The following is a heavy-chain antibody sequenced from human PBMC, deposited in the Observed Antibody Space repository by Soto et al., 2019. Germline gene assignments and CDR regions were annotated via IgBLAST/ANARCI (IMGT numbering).Heavy chain of an antibody. D-gene: IGHD3-16*01. J-gene: IGHJ6*02. CDR1: GYIFTSYG. Sequence: QVQLVQSGAEVKKPGASVKVSCKASGYIFTSYGVSWVRQAPGQGLEWLGWINGYNGNTNYGQNFQGRVTMTTDTSTSTAHMELRSLRSDDTAVYYCARRGDVPYYYYGMDVWGQGTTVIVSS. CDR3: ARRGDVPYYYYGMDV. CDR2: INGYNGNT. V-gene: IGHV1-18*01.